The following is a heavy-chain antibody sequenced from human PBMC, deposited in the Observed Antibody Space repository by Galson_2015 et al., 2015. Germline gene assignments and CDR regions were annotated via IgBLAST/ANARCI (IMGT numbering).Heavy chain of an antibody. V-gene: IGHV3-23*01. D-gene: IGHD2-15*01. CDR3: ARVVVAATSNSFDY. J-gene: IGHJ4*02. CDR1: GFTFSSYA. Sequence: SLRLSCAASGFTFSSYAMSWVRQAPGKGLEWVSAISGSGGSTYYADSVKGRFTISRDNSKNTLYLQMNSLRAEDTAVYYCARVVVAATSNSFDYWGQGTLVTVSS. CDR2: ISGSGGST.